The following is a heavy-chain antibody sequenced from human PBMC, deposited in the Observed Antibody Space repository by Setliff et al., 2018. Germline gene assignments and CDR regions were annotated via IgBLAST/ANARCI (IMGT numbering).Heavy chain of an antibody. J-gene: IGHJ6*02. Sequence: PSETLSLTCPVSGGSISSGSYYWSWIRQPAGKGLEWIGRIYTSGSTNYNPSLKSRVTISVDTSKNQFSLKLSSVTAAGTAVYYCARAPRNFGVVINYYYYYYGMDVWGQGTTVTVSS. V-gene: IGHV4-61*02. CDR1: GGSISSGSYY. D-gene: IGHD3-3*01. CDR3: ARAPRNFGVVINYYYYYYGMDV. CDR2: IYTSGST.